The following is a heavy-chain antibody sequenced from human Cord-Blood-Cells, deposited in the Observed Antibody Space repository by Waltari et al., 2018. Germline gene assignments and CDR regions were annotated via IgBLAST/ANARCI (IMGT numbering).Heavy chain of an antibody. J-gene: IGHJ4*02. Sequence: QLQLQESGPGLVKPSETLSLTCTVSGGSISSSSYYWGWIRQPPGKGLGWIGSSYYSGSTYYNPSLKSRVTISVDTSKNQFSLKLSSVTAADTAVYYCARRLATIFGVVIGFDYWGQGTLVTVSS. V-gene: IGHV4-39*01. CDR3: ARRLATIFGVVIGFDY. CDR1: GGSISSSSYY. D-gene: IGHD3-3*01. CDR2: SYYSGST.